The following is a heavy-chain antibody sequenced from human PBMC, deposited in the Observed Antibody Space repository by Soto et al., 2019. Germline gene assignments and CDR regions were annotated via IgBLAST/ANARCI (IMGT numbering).Heavy chain of an antibody. CDR1: GFTFSNAW. Sequence: EVQLVESGGGLVKPGGSLRLSCAASGFTFSNAWMSWVRQAPGKGLEWVGRIKSKTDGGTTDYAAPVKGRFTISRDDSKNTLYLQMNSMKTEDTAVYYCTTDPSIAAREVFDYWGQGTLVTVSS. D-gene: IGHD6-6*01. J-gene: IGHJ4*02. CDR3: TTDPSIAAREVFDY. CDR2: IKSKTDGGTT. V-gene: IGHV3-15*01.